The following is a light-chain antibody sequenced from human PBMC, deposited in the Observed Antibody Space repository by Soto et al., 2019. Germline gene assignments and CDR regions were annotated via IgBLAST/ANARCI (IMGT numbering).Light chain of an antibody. CDR1: QSISTE. J-gene: IGKJ2*01. V-gene: IGKV3-15*01. CDR2: SAS. CDR3: QQGHNWPLT. Sequence: EIAMTQSPATLSVSPGERATLSCRASQSISTELAWYQQLPGQPPRLLIYSASTRATGVPARFTGSGSGSEFTLTIRWLQSEDFAIYDCQQGHNWPLTFGQGTRLEI.